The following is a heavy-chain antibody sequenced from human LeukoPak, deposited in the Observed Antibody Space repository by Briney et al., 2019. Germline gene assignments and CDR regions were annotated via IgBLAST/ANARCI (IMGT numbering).Heavy chain of an antibody. D-gene: IGHD3-3*01. J-gene: IGHJ4*02. Sequence: SETLSLTCAVYGGSFSGYYWSWIRQPPGKGLEWIGEINHSGSTNYNPSLKSRVTISVDTSKNQFSLKLSSVTAADTAVYCCARGEYYDFWSGSLPDYWGQGTLVTVSS. V-gene: IGHV4-34*01. CDR1: GGSFSGYY. CDR3: ARGEYYDFWSGSLPDY. CDR2: INHSGST.